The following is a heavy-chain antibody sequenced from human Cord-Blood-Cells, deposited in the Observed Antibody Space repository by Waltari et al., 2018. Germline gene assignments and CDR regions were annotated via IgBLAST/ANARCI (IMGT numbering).Heavy chain of an antibody. D-gene: IGHD1-26*01. CDR1: GYTFTSYA. CDR2: INAGNGNT. CDR3: ARDLSGSYYFDY. J-gene: IGHJ4*02. Sequence: QVQLVQSGAEVKKPGASVKVSCKASGYTFTSYAMHWVRKAPGQRLEWMGWINAGNGNTKYSQKFQGRVTITRDTSASTAYMELSSLRSEDTAVYYCARDLSGSYYFDYWGQGTLVTVSS. V-gene: IGHV1-3*01.